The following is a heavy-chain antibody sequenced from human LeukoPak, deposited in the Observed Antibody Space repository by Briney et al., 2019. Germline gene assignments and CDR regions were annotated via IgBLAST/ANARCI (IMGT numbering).Heavy chain of an antibody. D-gene: IGHD2-15*01. J-gene: IGHJ4*02. Sequence: GGSLRLSCAASGFNFRSFEMNWVRQAPGKGLEWVSYISGSGATMYYADSVKGRFTISRDNAKNSLYLQMNSLRAEDTAFYYCAREASGGSPDYWGQGTLVTVSS. V-gene: IGHV3-48*03. CDR2: ISGSGATM. CDR3: AREASGGSPDY. CDR1: GFNFRSFE.